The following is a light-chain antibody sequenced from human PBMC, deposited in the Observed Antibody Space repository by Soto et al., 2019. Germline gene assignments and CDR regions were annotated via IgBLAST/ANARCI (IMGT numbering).Light chain of an antibody. J-gene: IGKJ4*01. Sequence: DIQMTQSPSSLSASVGDRVTITCRASQGIRNDLTWYQQKLGKAPKRLITAASSLQSGVPLRFSGSGSGTEFTLTISGLQPEDLATYYCLQHNSHPFTFGGGTKVEIE. V-gene: IGKV1-17*01. CDR3: LQHNSHPFT. CDR2: AAS. CDR1: QGIRND.